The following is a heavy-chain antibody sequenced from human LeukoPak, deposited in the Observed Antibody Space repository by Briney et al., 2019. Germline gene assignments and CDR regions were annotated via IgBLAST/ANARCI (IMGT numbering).Heavy chain of an antibody. CDR1: GYTFTGYY. J-gene: IGHJ6*04. CDR3: ARDRRAVAGIPYYYYYYGMDV. D-gene: IGHD6-19*01. V-gene: IGHV1-2*04. Sequence: GASVKVSCKASGYTFTGYYMHWVRQAHGQGLEWMGWINPNSGGTNYAQKFQGWVTMTRDTSISTAYMELSRLRSDDTAVYYCARDRRAVAGIPYYYYYYGMDVWGKGTTVTVSS. CDR2: INPNSGGT.